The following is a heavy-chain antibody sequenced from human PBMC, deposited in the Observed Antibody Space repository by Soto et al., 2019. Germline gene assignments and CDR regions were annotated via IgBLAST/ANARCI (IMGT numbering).Heavy chain of an antibody. Sequence: PGGSLRLSCAASGFTFSPYWMTWVRQAPGKGLEWVANIKEDGSEKYYVDSVKGRFTISRDNAKNSLYVEMNSLRVEDTAVYYCERDGISGTIDFWGQGALVTVSS. D-gene: IGHD1-20*01. CDR2: IKEDGSEK. V-gene: IGHV3-7*03. J-gene: IGHJ4*02. CDR1: GFTFSPYW. CDR3: ERDGISGTIDF.